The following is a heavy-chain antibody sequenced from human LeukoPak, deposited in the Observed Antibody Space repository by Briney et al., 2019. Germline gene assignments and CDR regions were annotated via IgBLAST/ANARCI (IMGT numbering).Heavy chain of an antibody. D-gene: IGHD4-23*01. Sequence: ASVKVSCKASGYTFTSYDINWVRQATGQGLGWMGWMNPNSGNTGYAQKFQGRVTITRNTSISTAYMELSSLRSDDTAFYYCARNSRVASTSGLNYWGQGTLVTVSS. J-gene: IGHJ4*02. CDR3: ARNSRVASTSGLNY. CDR2: MNPNSGNT. CDR1: GYTFTSYD. V-gene: IGHV1-8*03.